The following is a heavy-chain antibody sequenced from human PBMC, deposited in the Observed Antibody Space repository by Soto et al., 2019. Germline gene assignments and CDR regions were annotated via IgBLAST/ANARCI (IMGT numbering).Heavy chain of an antibody. V-gene: IGHV3-23*01. CDR1: GFTFSSYA. CDR3: AKDGDTVSGYDYTRTRRYVDY. J-gene: IGHJ4*02. CDR2: IRGSGGST. D-gene: IGHD5-12*01. Sequence: EVQLLESGGGLVQPGGSLRLSCAASGFTFSSYAMSWVRQAPGKGLEWVSAIRGSGGSTYYADSVKGRFTISRDNSKNPLYLQMHSLRAEETAVYCCAKDGDTVSGYDYTRTRRYVDYWGQGTKVTVSP.